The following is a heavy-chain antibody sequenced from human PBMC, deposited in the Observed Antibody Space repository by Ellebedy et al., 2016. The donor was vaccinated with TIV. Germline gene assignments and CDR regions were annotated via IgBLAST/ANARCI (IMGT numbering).Heavy chain of an antibody. CDR1: GYRFNTYG. Sequence: AASVKVSCKASGYRFNTYGISWVRQAPGQGLEWIGWISAYIGNTNYAQRFQGRVTMTTDTSTRTAYMELRSLKFDDTAVYFCALYSGDWPAVDYWGQGTLVTVSS. CDR3: ALYSGDWPAVDY. V-gene: IGHV1-18*04. J-gene: IGHJ4*02. D-gene: IGHD2-21*02. CDR2: ISAYIGNT.